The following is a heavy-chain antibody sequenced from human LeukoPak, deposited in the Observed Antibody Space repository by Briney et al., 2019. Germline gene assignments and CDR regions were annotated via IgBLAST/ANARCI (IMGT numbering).Heavy chain of an antibody. Sequence: SETLSLTCTVSGGSISSHYYWILIRQPPGKGLEWIGSIYYSGSTYYNPSLKSRVTISVDTSKNQFSLKLNSLTAAETAVYYCARQYGSGSSYTPVVDLWGQGTLVTVSS. J-gene: IGHJ4*02. CDR2: IYYSGST. CDR1: GGSISSHYY. CDR3: ARQYGSGSSYTPVVDL. D-gene: IGHD3-10*01. V-gene: IGHV4-39*01.